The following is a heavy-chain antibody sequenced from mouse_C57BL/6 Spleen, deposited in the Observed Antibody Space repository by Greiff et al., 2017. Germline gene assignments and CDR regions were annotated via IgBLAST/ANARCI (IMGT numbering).Heavy chain of an antibody. CDR3: ARGLDYGSSPWFAY. V-gene: IGHV3-6*01. Sequence: EVQLVESGPGLVKPSQSLSLTCSVTGYSITSGYYWNWIRQFPGNKLEWMGYISYDGSNNYNPSLKNRISITRDTSKNQFFLKLNSVTTEDTATYYCARGLDYGSSPWFAYWGQGTLVTVSA. D-gene: IGHD1-1*01. CDR2: ISYDGSN. J-gene: IGHJ3*01. CDR1: GYSITSGYY.